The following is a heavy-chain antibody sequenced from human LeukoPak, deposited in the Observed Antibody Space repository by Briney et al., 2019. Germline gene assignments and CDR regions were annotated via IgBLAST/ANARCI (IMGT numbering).Heavy chain of an antibody. CDR1: GFTFSNYW. Sequence: GGSLRLSCAASGFTFSNYWMTWVRQAPGKGLEWVANIKHDGSEDYYLDSVKGRFTISRDNAKNTLYLQMNSLRAEDTAVYYCARESYCSGGSCYSGRAFDIWGQGTMVTVSS. V-gene: IGHV3-7*01. CDR2: IKHDGSED. CDR3: ARESYCSGGSCYSGRAFDI. D-gene: IGHD2-15*01. J-gene: IGHJ3*02.